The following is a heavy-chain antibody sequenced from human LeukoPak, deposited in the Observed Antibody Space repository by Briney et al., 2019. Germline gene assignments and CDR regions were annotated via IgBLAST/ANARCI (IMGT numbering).Heavy chain of an antibody. D-gene: IGHD6-13*01. Sequence: GGSLRLSCAASGFTFTTYGMHWVRQAPGKGLEWVAFIQYDGTKKYYADSVKGRFTISRDNSKNSLYLQMHSLRAEDTAVYYCARDSQAVGSDFDYWGQGTLVTVSS. CDR3: ARDSQAVGSDFDY. V-gene: IGHV3-30*02. CDR1: GFTFTTYG. CDR2: IQYDGTKK. J-gene: IGHJ4*02.